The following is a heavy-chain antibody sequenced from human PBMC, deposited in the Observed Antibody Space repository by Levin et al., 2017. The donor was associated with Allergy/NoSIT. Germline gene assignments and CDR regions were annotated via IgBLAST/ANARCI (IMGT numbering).Heavy chain of an antibody. D-gene: IGHD3-10*01. CDR1: GGSISSYY. CDR3: ARARPGGYYGSGSQSGYFDY. Sequence: GSLRLSCTVSGGSISSYYWSWIRQPPGKGLEWIGYIYYSGSTNYNPSLKSRVTISVDTSKNQFSLKLSSVTAADTAVYYCARARPGGYYGSGSQSGYFDYWGQGTLVTVSS. V-gene: IGHV4-59*01. J-gene: IGHJ4*02. CDR2: IYYSGST.